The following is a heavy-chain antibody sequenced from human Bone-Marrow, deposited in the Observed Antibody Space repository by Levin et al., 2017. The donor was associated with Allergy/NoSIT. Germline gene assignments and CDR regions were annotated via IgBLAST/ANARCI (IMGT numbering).Heavy chain of an antibody. D-gene: IGHD2-2*01. Sequence: GESLKISCKASGYSFTTSWIAWVRQMPGKGLEWMGMIYPDDSDTRYNPSFQGQAAISADKSTSTTYLQWRSLTASDSAMYYCARRNCSSASCFWDYGMDVWGQGTTVTVSS. J-gene: IGHJ6*02. CDR3: ARRNCSSASCFWDYGMDV. CDR1: GYSFTTSW. V-gene: IGHV5-51*01. CDR2: IYPDDSDT.